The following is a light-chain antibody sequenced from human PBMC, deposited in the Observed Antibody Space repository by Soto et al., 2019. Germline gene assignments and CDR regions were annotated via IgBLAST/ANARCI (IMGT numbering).Light chain of an antibody. CDR1: QTISSS. Sequence: AIRMTQSPSSFSASTGDRVTITCRASQTISSSLAWYQQKPGKAPNLLIYSASTLQSGVPSRFNASGSGTDFTLIISCLQSEDFATYYCQQYYSYPLTFGGGTRVEIK. J-gene: IGKJ4*01. CDR3: QQYYSYPLT. V-gene: IGKV1-8*01. CDR2: SAS.